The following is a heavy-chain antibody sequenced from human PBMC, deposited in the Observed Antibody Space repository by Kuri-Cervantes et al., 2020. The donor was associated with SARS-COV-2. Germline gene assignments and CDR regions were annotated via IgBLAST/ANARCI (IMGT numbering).Heavy chain of an antibody. CDR1: GFTFSSYA. CDR2: ISYDGSNK. Sequence: GESLKISCAASGFTFSSYAMHWARQAPGKGLEWVAVISYDGSNKYYADSVKGRFTISRDNSKNTLYLQMNSLRAEDTAVYYCARVGGSYYYYYCMDVWGKGTTVTVSS. D-gene: IGHD1-26*01. V-gene: IGHV3-30-3*01. J-gene: IGHJ6*03. CDR3: ARVGGSYYYYYCMDV.